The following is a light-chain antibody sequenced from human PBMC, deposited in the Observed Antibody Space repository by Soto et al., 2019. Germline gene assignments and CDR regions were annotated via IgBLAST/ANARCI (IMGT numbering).Light chain of an antibody. CDR1: QSVNRY. V-gene: IGKV3-11*01. J-gene: IGKJ1*01. CDR2: DAS. CDR3: QQRDILPWT. Sequence: EIVLTQSAATLSLSPGERATLSCWASQSVNRYLVWYQQKPGQAPRLLMYDASKRATGIPARFSVSGSGTDFTLTISSVDPEDCAVYYGQQRDILPWTFGQGTKVEIK.